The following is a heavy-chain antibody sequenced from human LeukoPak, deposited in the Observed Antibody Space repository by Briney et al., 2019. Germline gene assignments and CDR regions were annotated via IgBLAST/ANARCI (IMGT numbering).Heavy chain of an antibody. V-gene: IGHV3-30*04. CDR1: GFTFSSYA. CDR2: ISYNGSNK. CDR3: ARDQSYYYGSGSYWPLDY. J-gene: IGHJ4*02. Sequence: GGSLRLSCAASGFTFSSYAMHWVRQAPGKGLEWVAVISYNGSNKYYADSVKGRFTISRDNSKNTLYLQMNSLRAEDTAVYYCARDQSYYYGSGSYWPLDYWGQGTLVTVSS. D-gene: IGHD3-10*01.